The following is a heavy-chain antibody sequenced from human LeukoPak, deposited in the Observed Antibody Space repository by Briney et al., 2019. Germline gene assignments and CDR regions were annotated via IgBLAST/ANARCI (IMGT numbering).Heavy chain of an antibody. CDR3: ARDMYCSSTSCYGEFDY. CDR1: GGSFSGYY. Sequence: SETLSLTCAVYGGSFSGYYWSWIRQPPGKGLEWIGEINHSGSTNYNPSLKSRVTISVDTSKNQFSLKLSSVTAADTAVYYCARDMYCSSTSCYGEFDYWGQGTLVTVSS. V-gene: IGHV4-34*01. CDR2: INHSGST. D-gene: IGHD2-2*01. J-gene: IGHJ4*02.